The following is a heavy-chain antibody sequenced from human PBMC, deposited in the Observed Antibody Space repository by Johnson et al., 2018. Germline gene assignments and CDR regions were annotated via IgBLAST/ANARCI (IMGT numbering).Heavy chain of an antibody. V-gene: IGHV3-33*01. Sequence: VPLGEPGGGVVQPRRSLRLSCATSGFTFSSYGMHRVPTAPGKGLEWGAVLWYGGGNKSYADSVKGRFTISRDNSKKPLYLPMNSLRAEDTVVYYCARTSGTLDAFDIWGQGTMVTVSS. J-gene: IGHJ3*02. D-gene: IGHD1-1*01. CDR3: ARTSGTLDAFDI. CDR1: GFTFSSYG. CDR2: LWYGGGNK.